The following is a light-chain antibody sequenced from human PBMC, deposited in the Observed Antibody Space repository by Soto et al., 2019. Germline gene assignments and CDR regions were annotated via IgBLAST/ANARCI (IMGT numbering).Light chain of an antibody. V-gene: IGKV1-39*01. CDR2: AAS. CDR1: QSISSY. J-gene: IGKJ1*01. CDR3: HQIYSTTPRT. Sequence: DIQMTQSPSSLSASVGDRVTITCRASQSISSYLNWYQQKPGKAPKLLIYAASSLQTGVPSRFSGSGSGTDFSLTISSLQLEDFATYYCHQIYSTTPRTFGQGNKVDIK.